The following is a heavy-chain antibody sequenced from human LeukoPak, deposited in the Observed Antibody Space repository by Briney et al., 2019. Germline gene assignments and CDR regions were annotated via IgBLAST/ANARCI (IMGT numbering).Heavy chain of an antibody. CDR3: AKNSGMGGGAFDI. J-gene: IGHJ3*02. Sequence: GGSLRLSCAASGFTFSSSAMSWVRQAPGKGLEWVSAISGSGSNTYYADSVKGRFTISRDNSKNTLYLQMNSLRAEDTAVYYCAKNSGMGGGAFDIWGQGTMVTVSS. D-gene: IGHD1-26*01. V-gene: IGHV3-23*01. CDR1: GFTFSSSA. CDR2: ISGSGSNT.